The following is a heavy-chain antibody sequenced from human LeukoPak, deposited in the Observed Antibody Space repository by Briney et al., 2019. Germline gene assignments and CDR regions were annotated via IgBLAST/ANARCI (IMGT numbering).Heavy chain of an antibody. D-gene: IGHD5-24*01. V-gene: IGHV1-69*04. CDR1: GGTFSSYA. Sequence: SVKVSCKASGGTFSSYAISWVRQAPGQGLEWMGRIIPILGIANYAQKFQGRVTITADKSTSTAYMELSSLRSEDTAVYYCARVGEMAPANWFDPWVPGTLVIVSS. J-gene: IGHJ5*02. CDR2: IIPILGIA. CDR3: ARVGEMAPANWFDP.